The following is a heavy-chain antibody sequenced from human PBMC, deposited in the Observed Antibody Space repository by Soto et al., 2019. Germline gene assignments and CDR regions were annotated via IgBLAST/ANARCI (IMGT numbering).Heavy chain of an antibody. J-gene: IGHJ6*02. D-gene: IGHD3-3*01. CDR2: MDPNSGNT. V-gene: IGHV1-8*01. CDR3: ARGKVYDFWSGYLDSYGMDV. CDR1: GYTFTSYD. Sequence: ASVKVSCKASGYTFTSYDINWVRQATGQGLEWMGWMDPNSGNTGYAQKFQGRVTMTRNTSISTAYMELSSLRSEDTAVYYCARGKVYDFWSGYLDSYGMDVWGQGTTVTVSS.